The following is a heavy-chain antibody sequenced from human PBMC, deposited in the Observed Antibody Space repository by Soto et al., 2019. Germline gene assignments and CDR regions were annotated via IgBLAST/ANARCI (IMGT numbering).Heavy chain of an antibody. J-gene: IGHJ4*02. V-gene: IGHV4-4*02. D-gene: IGHD3-9*01. Sequence: SETLSLTCAVSGGSISSNYWWTWIRQPPGKGLEWIGEINHSGSTNYNPSLKSRVTISVDTSKNQFSLKLSSVTAADTAVYYCAREDRYFDWPIDYWGQGTLVTVSS. CDR3: AREDRYFDWPIDY. CDR2: INHSGST. CDR1: GGSISSNYW.